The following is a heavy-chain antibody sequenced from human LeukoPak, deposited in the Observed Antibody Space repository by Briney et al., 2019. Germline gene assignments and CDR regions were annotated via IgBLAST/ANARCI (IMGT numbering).Heavy chain of an antibody. V-gene: IGHV3-30-3*01. CDR3: AGAEDAFDI. Sequence: GGSLRLSCAASGFTFSSYAMHWVRQAPGKGLEWVAVISYDGSNKYYADSVKGRFTISRDNSKNTLYLQMNSLRAEDTAVYYCAGAEDAFDIWGQGTMVTVSS. CDR1: GFTFSSYA. J-gene: IGHJ3*02. CDR2: ISYDGSNK.